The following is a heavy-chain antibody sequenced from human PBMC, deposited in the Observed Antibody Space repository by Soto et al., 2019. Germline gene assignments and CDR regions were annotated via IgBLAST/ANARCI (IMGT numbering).Heavy chain of an antibody. D-gene: IGHD1-26*01. J-gene: IGHJ5*02. CDR3: ARMNTGGSYEPSLHAGLLDP. CDR1: GGSISSYY. CDR2: IYYSGST. Sequence: SETLPLTCTVSGGSISSYYWSWIRQPPGKGLEWIGYIYYSGSTNYNPSLKSRVTISVDTSKNQFSLKLSSVTAADTAVYYCARMNTGGSYEPSLHAGLLDPWGQGTLVTVSS. V-gene: IGHV4-59*01.